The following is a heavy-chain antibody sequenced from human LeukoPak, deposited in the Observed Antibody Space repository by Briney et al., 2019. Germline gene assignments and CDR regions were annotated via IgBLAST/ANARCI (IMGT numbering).Heavy chain of an antibody. V-gene: IGHV4-59*12. D-gene: IGHD3-22*01. J-gene: IGHJ4*02. CDR2: IYYSGST. Sequence: SETLSLTCTVSGGSISSYYWSWIRQPPGKGLEWIGYIYYSGSTTYKPSLKSRVTISVDTSKNQFSLKLSSVTAADTAVYYCARDYYDSKIDYWGQGTLVTVSS. CDR3: ARDYYDSKIDY. CDR1: GGSISSYY.